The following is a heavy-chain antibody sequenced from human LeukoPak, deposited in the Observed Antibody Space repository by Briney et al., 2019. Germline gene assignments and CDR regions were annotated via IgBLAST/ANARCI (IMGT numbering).Heavy chain of an antibody. Sequence: GGSLRLSCAASGFTFSSYEMNWVRQAPGKGLEWVSYISSSGCTIYYADSVRGRFTISGDNAKNSLYLQMNSLRAEDTAVYYCARMTTVGWFDPWGQGTLVTVSS. V-gene: IGHV3-48*03. CDR3: ARMTTVGWFDP. J-gene: IGHJ5*02. CDR2: ISSSGCTI. CDR1: GFTFSSYE. D-gene: IGHD4-11*01.